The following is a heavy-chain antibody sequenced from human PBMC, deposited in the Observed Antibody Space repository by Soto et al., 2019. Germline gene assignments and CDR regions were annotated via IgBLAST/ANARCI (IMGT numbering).Heavy chain of an antibody. CDR3: ARDPSECRVGKCFES. V-gene: IGHV3-21*06. J-gene: IGHJ5*01. Sequence: GVSLTLSCAPSGFTLSRYGMNWLRQAPGKGLVCLASISSSTSYMYYADSVKGRFSTARDNGKNILYLEMYALRTEVTVVYYCARDPSECRVGKCFESWGQGTLVTVSS. CDR1: GFTLSRYG. D-gene: IGHD2-2*01. CDR2: ISSSTSYM.